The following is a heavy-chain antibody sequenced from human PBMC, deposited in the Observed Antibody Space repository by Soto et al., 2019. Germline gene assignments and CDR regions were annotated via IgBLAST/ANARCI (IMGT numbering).Heavy chain of an antibody. CDR2: IIPIFGTA. Sequence: QVQLVQSGAEVKKPGSSVKVSCKASGGTFSSYAISWVRQAPGQGLEWMGGIIPIFGTANYAQKFQGRVTITADESTSKAYMGLSSLRSEDTAVYYCARTRMVRGVIHYYYGMDVWGQGTTVTVSS. V-gene: IGHV1-69*12. CDR3: ARTRMVRGVIHYYYGMDV. D-gene: IGHD3-10*01. CDR1: GGTFSSYA. J-gene: IGHJ6*02.